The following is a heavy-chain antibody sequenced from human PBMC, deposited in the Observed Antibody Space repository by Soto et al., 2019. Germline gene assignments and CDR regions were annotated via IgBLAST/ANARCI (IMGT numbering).Heavy chain of an antibody. V-gene: IGHV4-39*01. D-gene: IGHD2-15*01. J-gene: IGHJ4*02. CDR1: GGSISSSSYY. CDR2: IYYSGST. CDR3: ARHTPAISISDH. Sequence: QLQLQESGPGLVKPSETLSLTCTVSGGSISSSSYYWGWIRQPPGKGLEWIGSIYYSGSTYYNPSLKSRVTISVDPSKTQFSLKLSSVTAADTAVYYCARHTPAISISDHWGQGTLVTVSS.